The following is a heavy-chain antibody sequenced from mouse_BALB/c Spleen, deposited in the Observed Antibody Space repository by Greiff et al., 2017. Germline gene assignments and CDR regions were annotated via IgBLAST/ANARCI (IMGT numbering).Heavy chain of an antibody. CDR3: ASGSLLRLFYYAMDY. V-gene: IGHV5-6-5*01. CDR1: GFTFSSYA. D-gene: IGHD1-2*01. CDR2: ISSGGST. J-gene: IGHJ4*01. Sequence: EVQLQESGGGLVQPGGSRKLSCAASGFTFSSYAMSWVRQTPEKRLEWVASISSGGSTYYPDSVKGRFTISRDNARNILYLQMSSLRSEDTAMYYCASGSLLRLFYYAMDYWGQGTSVTVSS.